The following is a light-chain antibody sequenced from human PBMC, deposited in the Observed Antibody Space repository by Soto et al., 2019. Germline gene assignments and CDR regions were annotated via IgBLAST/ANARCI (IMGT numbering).Light chain of an antibody. V-gene: IGLV1-44*01. CDR1: SSNIGSNT. J-gene: IGLJ1*01. CDR2: SQN. Sequence: QAVVTQPPSASGTPGQRVIISCSGSSSNIGSNTVNWYQQLPGTAPKRLIYSQNQRPSGVPDRFSGSQSGTSASLAISGLQSEDEADYHCATWDDSLDGYVFGTGTKLTVL. CDR3: ATWDDSLDGYV.